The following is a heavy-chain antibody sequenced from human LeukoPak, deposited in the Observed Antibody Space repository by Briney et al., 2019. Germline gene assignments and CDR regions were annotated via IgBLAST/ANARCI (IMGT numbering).Heavy chain of an antibody. D-gene: IGHD6-13*01. CDR2: IYYSGSP. J-gene: IGHJ4*02. Sequence: SETLSLTCTVSGGSISSSSYYWGWIRQPPGKGLEWIGSIYYSGSPYYNPSLKSRVTISVDTSKNQFSLKPSSVTAADTAVYYCARQEAYSSSWHHFDYWGQGTLVTVSS. CDR3: ARQEAYSSSWHHFDY. CDR1: GGSISSSSYY. V-gene: IGHV4-39*01.